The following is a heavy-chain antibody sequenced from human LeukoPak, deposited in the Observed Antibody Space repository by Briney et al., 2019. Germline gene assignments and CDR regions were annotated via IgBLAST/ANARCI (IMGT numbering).Heavy chain of an antibody. V-gene: IGHV3-30*02. Sequence: PGGSLRLSCAASGFTFSSYGMHWVRQAPGKGLEWVAVIWYDGSNKYYADSVKGRFTISRDNSKNTLYLQMNSLRAEDTAVYYCANPGSYCAFDIWGQGTMVTVSS. CDR1: GFTFSSYG. J-gene: IGHJ3*02. D-gene: IGHD1-26*01. CDR2: IWYDGSNK. CDR3: ANPGSYCAFDI.